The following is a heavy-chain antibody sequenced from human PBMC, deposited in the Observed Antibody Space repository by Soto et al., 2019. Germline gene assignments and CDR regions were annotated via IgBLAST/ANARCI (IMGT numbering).Heavy chain of an antibody. D-gene: IGHD6-19*01. CDR1: GGSISSSNYY. CDR3: ARPHNSGSSRFDL. J-gene: IGHJ5*02. Sequence: QLQLQESGPRLVKTSETLSLTCTVSGGSISSSNYYWGWIRQPPGKGLEWLGNIYYSGSPSYNPSLTIRVTISLDTSMTHFPLQLISAPATDPAVYFCARPHNSGSSRFDLWGQGALVTVSS. V-gene: IGHV4-39*01. CDR2: IYYSGSP.